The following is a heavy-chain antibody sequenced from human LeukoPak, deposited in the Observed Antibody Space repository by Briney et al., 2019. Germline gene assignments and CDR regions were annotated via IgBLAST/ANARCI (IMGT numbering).Heavy chain of an antibody. CDR3: ARHYPYGSGSYSPFYFDY. CDR2: IYYSGST. Sequence: PSETLSLTCTVSGDSIGSYYWSWTRQPPGKGLEWIGYIYYSGSTNYNPSLKSRVTISVDTSKNQFSLKLSSATAADTGVYYCARHYPYGSGSYSPFYFDYWGQGTLVTVSS. V-gene: IGHV4-59*08. J-gene: IGHJ4*02. CDR1: GDSIGSYY. D-gene: IGHD3-10*01.